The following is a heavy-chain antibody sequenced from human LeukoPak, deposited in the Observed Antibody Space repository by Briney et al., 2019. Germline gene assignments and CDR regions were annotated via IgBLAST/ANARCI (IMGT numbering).Heavy chain of an antibody. V-gene: IGHV3-30*18. CDR1: GFTFSTYG. J-gene: IGHJ4*02. CDR3: SKDNFRTAASGLDY. D-gene: IGHD6-13*01. CDR2: ISYDGTNK. Sequence: GGSPRLSCAASGFTFSTYGMHWVRQAPGKGLEWVAVISYDGTNKYFADSVKGRFTISRDTSKNTLFLQMNSLRAEDTAVYYCSKDNFRTAASGLDYRGQGTLVTVSS.